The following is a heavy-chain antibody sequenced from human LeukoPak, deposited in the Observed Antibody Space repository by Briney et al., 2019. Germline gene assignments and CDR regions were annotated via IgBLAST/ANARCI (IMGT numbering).Heavy chain of an antibody. CDR1: GYSISSGYY. CDR3: ASRQRLKYRLHIIGSAP. V-gene: IGHV4-38-2*02. CDR2: IYHSGST. D-gene: IGHD2-2*01. J-gene: IGHJ5*02. Sequence: SETLSLTCTVSGYSISSGYYWGWIRQPPGKGLEWIGSIYHSGSTYYNPSLKSRVTISVDTSKNQFSLKLSSVTAADTAVYYCASRQRLKYRLHIIGSAPWGQGTLVTVSS.